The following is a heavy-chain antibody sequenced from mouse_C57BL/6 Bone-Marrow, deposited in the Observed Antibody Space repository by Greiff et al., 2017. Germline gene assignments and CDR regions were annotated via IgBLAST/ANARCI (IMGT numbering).Heavy chain of an antibody. Sequence: EVQLVESGGGLVKPGGSLKLSCAASGFTFSSYAMSWVRQTPEKRLEWVATISDGGSYTYYPDNVKGRFTISRDNAKKNLYLQMSHLKSEDTAMYYCAREEVGYAMDYWGQGTSVTVSS. CDR3: AREEVGYAMDY. D-gene: IGHD1-1*01. J-gene: IGHJ4*01. CDR2: ISDGGSYT. V-gene: IGHV5-4*01. CDR1: GFTFSSYA.